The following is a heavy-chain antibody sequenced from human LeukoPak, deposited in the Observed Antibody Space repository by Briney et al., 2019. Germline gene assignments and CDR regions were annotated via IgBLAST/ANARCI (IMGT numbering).Heavy chain of an antibody. J-gene: IGHJ4*02. Sequence: ASVKVSCKASGYTFTGYYMHWVRQAPGQGLEWMGGIIPIFGTANYAQKFQGRVTITADESTSTAYMELSSLRSEDTAVYYCAILPTYYYDSSGSDYWGQGTLVTVSS. D-gene: IGHD3-22*01. CDR3: AILPTYYYDSSGSDY. CDR2: IIPIFGTA. V-gene: IGHV1-69*13. CDR1: GYTFTGYY.